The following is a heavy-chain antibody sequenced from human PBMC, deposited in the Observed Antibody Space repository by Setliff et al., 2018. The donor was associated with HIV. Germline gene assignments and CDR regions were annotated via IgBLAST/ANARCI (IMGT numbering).Heavy chain of an antibody. Sequence: SETLSLTCSVSGGSISSYYWSWIRQPPGKGLEWIGEINHSGSTNYSPSLKSRVTISVDTSKNQFSLKLTSVTAADTAVYYCARGRDYVWGSYRPRRYYYYNMDVWGKGTTVTAP. CDR3: ARGRDYVWGSYRPRRYYYYNMDV. CDR2: INHSGST. V-gene: IGHV4-34*01. CDR1: GGSISSYY. D-gene: IGHD3-16*02. J-gene: IGHJ6*03.